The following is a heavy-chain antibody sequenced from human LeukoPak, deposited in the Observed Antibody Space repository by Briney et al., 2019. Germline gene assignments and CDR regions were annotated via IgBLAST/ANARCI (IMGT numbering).Heavy chain of an antibody. D-gene: IGHD3-9*01. CDR2: ISSSSSYI. V-gene: IGHV3-21*01. Sequence: GGSLRLSCAASGFTSSSYSMNWVRQAPGKGLEWVSSISSSSSYIYYADSVRGRFTISRDNAKNSLYLQMNSLRAEDTAVYYCARAHYDILTGYYFDYWGQGTLVTVSS. CDR1: GFTSSSYS. J-gene: IGHJ4*02. CDR3: ARAHYDILTGYYFDY.